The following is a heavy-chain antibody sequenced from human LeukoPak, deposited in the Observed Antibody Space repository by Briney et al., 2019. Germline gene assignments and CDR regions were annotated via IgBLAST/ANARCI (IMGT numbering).Heavy chain of an antibody. D-gene: IGHD3-3*01. J-gene: IGHJ4*02. V-gene: IGHV1-24*01. Sequence: ASVKVSCKVSGYTLTELSMHWVRRAPGKGLEWMGGFDPEDGETIYAQKFQGRVTMTEDTSTDTAYMELSSLRSEDTAVYYCATLKSPLRSLEWLLYDYWGQGTLVTVSS. CDR3: ATLKSPLRSLEWLLYDY. CDR1: GYTLTELS. CDR2: FDPEDGET.